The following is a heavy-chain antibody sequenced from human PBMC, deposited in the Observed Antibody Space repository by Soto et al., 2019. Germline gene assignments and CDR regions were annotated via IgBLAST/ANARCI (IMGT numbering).Heavy chain of an antibody. CDR2: ISGSGGST. CDR1: GFTFSSYA. CDR3: AKDNYGSGSYYTDY. V-gene: IGHV3-23*01. Sequence: EVQLLESGGGLVQPGGSLRLSCAASGFTFSSYAMSWVRQAPGKGLEWVSAISGSGGSTYYADSVKGRFTISRDNSKNALYLQMNSLRAEDTAVYYCAKDNYGSGSYYTDYWGQGTLVTVSS. J-gene: IGHJ4*02. D-gene: IGHD3-10*01.